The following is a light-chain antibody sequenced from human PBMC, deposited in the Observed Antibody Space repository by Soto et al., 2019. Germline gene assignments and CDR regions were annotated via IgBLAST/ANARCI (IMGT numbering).Light chain of an antibody. J-gene: IGLJ1*01. CDR1: SXNIGSNT. Sequence: QSVLTQPPSASGTPGQRVTISASGSSXNIGSNTVSWYQQLPGTAPKLLIYDNDERPSGVPARFSGSKSGTSASLAIRGLQSEDEADYYCATWDDSRNGYVFGPGTKVTVL. V-gene: IGLV1-44*01. CDR3: ATWDDSRNGYV. CDR2: DND.